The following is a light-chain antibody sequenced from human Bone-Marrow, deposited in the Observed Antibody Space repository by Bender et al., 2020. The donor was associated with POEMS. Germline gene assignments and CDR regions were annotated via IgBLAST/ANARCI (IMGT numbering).Light chain of an antibody. CDR2: EVS. CDR3: SSYTTSSSVV. V-gene: IGLV2-14*01. Sequence: QAALTQPASVSGSPGQSVTISCTGTSGDIGSYNFVSWYQVHPGAVPKLKIYEVSNRPSEDTTRFSGSKSGNTASLTISRLQAEDEADYYCSSYTTSSSVVFGTGTKVTVL. CDR1: SGDIGSYNF. J-gene: IGLJ1*01.